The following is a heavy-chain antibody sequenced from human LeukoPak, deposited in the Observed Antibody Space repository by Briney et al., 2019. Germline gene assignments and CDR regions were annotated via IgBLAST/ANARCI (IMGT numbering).Heavy chain of an antibody. V-gene: IGHV3-11*05. J-gene: IGHJ4*02. CDR2: ISSSSSYT. CDR3: ARASTYSSSWYVVGY. Sequence: GGSLRLSCAASGFTFSDYYMSWIRQAPGKGLEWVSYISSSSSYTNYADSVKGRFTISRDNAKNSLYLQMNSLRAEDTAVYYCARASTYSSSWYVVGYGGQGTLVTVSS. D-gene: IGHD6-13*01. CDR1: GFTFSDYY.